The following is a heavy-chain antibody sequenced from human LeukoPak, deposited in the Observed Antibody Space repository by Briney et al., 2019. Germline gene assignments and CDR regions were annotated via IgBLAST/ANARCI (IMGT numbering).Heavy chain of an antibody. CDR3: ARHFSPTRGLMVWFDP. D-gene: IGHD3-3*02. J-gene: IGHJ5*02. Sequence: SETVSLTCTVSGGSISSSSYDWGWIRQPPGKGLQWIGSISYSGSTYYNPSLKSRLTISVDTSKNHFSLRLSSVTAADTAVYYCARHFSPTRGLMVWFDPWGQGTLVTVSS. CDR1: GGSISSSSYD. CDR2: ISYSGST. V-gene: IGHV4-39*07.